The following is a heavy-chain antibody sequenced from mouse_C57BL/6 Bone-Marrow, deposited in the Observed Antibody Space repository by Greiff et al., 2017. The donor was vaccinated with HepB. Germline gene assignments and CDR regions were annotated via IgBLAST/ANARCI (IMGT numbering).Heavy chain of an antibody. CDR3: ARKFCGIYYGYDTFYYAMDY. Sequence: QVQLKESGPGLVAPSQSLSITCTVSGFSLTSYAISWVRQPPGKGLEWLGVIWTGGGTNYNSALKSRLSISKDNSKSQVFLKMNSLQTDDTARYYCARKFCGIYYGYDTFYYAMDYWGQGTSVTVSS. D-gene: IGHD2-2*01. CDR1: GFSLTSYA. V-gene: IGHV2-9-1*01. CDR2: IWTGGGT. J-gene: IGHJ4*01.